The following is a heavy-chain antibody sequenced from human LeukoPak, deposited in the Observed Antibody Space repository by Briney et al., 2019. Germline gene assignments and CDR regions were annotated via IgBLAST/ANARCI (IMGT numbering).Heavy chain of an antibody. D-gene: IGHD2-21*01. CDR1: SYSIRIDYY. V-gene: IGHV4-38-2*01. Sequence: PSETLSLTCAVSSYSIRIDYYWGWIRQPPGKGLEWIGTIFHSGSTYYNPSLVSRVSMSVDTSKNQFSLKLYSVTAADTAVYSCARHSQWGLVPWTFDIWGRGTMVTVSS. J-gene: IGHJ3*02. CDR2: IFHSGST. CDR3: ARHSQWGLVPWTFDI.